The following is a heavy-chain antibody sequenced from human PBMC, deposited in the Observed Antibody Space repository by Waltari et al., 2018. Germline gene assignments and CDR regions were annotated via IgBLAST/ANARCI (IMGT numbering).Heavy chain of an antibody. CDR1: GFTFSSHA. D-gene: IGHD5-18*01. CDR2: IYYDGSNK. J-gene: IGHJ4*02. CDR3: ARGGYRFGYTFDY. Sequence: QVQLVESGGGVVQPGRSLSLSCAASGFTFSSHAMHWVRQAPGKGLEWVSMIYYDGSNKYYADSVKGRFAISRDNSKNTVYLDMNSLRVEDTAVYYCARGGYRFGYTFDYWGQGTVVTVSS. V-gene: IGHV3-30*01.